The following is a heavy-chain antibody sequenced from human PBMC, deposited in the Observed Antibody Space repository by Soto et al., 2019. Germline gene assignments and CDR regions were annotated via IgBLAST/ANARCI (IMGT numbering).Heavy chain of an antibody. Sequence: PSETLSLTCTVSGGSSGSYYWSWVLQPPGKGLEWIGYIYYSGSTNYNPSHKSRITISVDTSKNQFSLKLSSVTAADTAVYYCARQQLVRGYYYYMDVWGKGTTVTVSS. CDR2: IYYSGST. D-gene: IGHD6-6*01. J-gene: IGHJ6*03. CDR1: GGSSGSYY. V-gene: IGHV4-59*08. CDR3: ARQQLVRGYYYYMDV.